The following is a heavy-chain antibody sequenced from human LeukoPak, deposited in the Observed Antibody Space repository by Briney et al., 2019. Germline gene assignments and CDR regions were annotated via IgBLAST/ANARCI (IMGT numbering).Heavy chain of an antibody. CDR2: ISWDGGST. CDR1: GFTFDDYA. D-gene: IGHD3-10*01. J-gene: IGHJ6*03. V-gene: IGHV3-43D*03. CDR3: AKDYLTMDRGVSYYMDV. Sequence: RGSLRLSCAASGFTFDDYAMHWVRQAPGKGLEWVSLISWDGGSTYYADSAKGRFTISRDNSKNSLYLQMNSLRAEDTALYYCAKDYLTMDRGVSYYMDVWGKGTTVTVSS.